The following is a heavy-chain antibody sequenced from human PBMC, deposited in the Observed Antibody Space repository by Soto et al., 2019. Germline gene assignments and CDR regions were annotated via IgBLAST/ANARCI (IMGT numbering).Heavy chain of an antibody. J-gene: IGHJ6*02. CDR1: GYTFTSYG. D-gene: IGHD3-3*01. CDR3: ARVLGSGYYKYYYYYYGMDV. Sequence: EASVTVSCKASGYTFTSYGISWVRQAPGQGLEWMGWISAYNGNTNYAQKLQGRVTMTTDTSKNQFSLKLSSVTAADTAVYYCARVLGSGYYKYYYYYYGMDVWGQGTTVTVSS. V-gene: IGHV1-18*01. CDR2: ISAYNGNT.